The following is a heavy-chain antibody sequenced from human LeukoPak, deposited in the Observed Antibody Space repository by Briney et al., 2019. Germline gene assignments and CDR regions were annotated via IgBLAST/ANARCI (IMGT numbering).Heavy chain of an antibody. CDR1: GFTFSDYY. CDR2: ISSSGSTI. J-gene: IGHJ4*02. CDR3: ARRRYNWNAIDY. V-gene: IGHV3-11*01. Sequence: GGSLRLSCAASGFTFSDYYMSWLRQAPGTGLEWVSYISSSGSTIYYADSVKGRFTISRDNAKNSLYLQMNSLRAEDTAVYYCARRRYNWNAIDYWGQGTLVTVSS. D-gene: IGHD1-20*01.